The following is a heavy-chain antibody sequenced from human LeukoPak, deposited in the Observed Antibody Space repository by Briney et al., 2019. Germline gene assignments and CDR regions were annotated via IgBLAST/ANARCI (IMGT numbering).Heavy chain of an antibody. J-gene: IGHJ3*02. Sequence: SSETLSLICAVSGYSISSGYYWGWLRQPPGKGLEWIGSIYHSGSTYYNPSLKSRVTISVDTSKNQFSLKPSSVTAADTAVYYCARVAAAGPRDAFDIWGQGTMVTVSS. V-gene: IGHV4-38-2*01. D-gene: IGHD6-13*01. CDR3: ARVAAAGPRDAFDI. CDR2: IYHSGST. CDR1: GYSISSGYY.